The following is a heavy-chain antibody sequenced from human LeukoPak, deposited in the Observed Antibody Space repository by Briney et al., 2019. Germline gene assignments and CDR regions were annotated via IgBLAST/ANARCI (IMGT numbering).Heavy chain of an antibody. CDR3: ARAQRHNWNYVVYYFDY. Sequence: SVKVSCKASGGTFSSYAISWVRQAPGQGLEWMGGIIPIFGTANYAQKFQGRVTITADESTSTAYMELSSLRAEDTAVYYCARAQRHNWNYVVYYFDYWGQGTLVTVSS. J-gene: IGHJ4*02. CDR2: IIPIFGTA. CDR1: GGTFSSYA. D-gene: IGHD1-7*01. V-gene: IGHV1-69*13.